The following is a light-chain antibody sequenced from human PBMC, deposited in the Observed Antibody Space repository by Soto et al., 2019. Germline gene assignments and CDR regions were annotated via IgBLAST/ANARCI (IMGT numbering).Light chain of an antibody. CDR3: ASWDDSLNGHWV. J-gene: IGLJ3*02. CDR1: NSNIGGNS. V-gene: IGLV1-44*01. CDR2: NNS. Sequence: QLVLTQAPSASGTPGQRVTISCSGSNSNIGGNSVSWYHHLPGTAPKLLIFNNSQRPSGVPDRFSGSKSGTSASLAISGLQSEDEADYYCASWDDSLNGHWVFGGGTKLIVL.